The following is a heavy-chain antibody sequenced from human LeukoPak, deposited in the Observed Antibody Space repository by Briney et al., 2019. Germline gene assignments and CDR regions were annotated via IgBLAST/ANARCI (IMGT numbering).Heavy chain of an antibody. J-gene: IGHJ6*03. CDR2: IYYSGST. CDR1: GGSISSHY. Sequence: SETLSLTCTVSGGSISSHYWSWIRQPPGKGLEWIGYIYYSGSTNYNPSLESRVTISVDTSKNQFSLKLSSVTAADTAVYYCARRSSYGYDYYMDVWGKGTTVTVSS. V-gene: IGHV4-59*11. CDR3: ARRSSYGYDYYMDV. D-gene: IGHD5-18*01.